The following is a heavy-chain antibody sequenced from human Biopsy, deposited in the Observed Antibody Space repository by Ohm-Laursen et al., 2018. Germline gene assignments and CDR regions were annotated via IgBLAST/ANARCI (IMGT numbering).Heavy chain of an antibody. Sequence: SLRLSCAAFGFPFHTYAMNWVRQAPGKGLEWVAHIDVSDYNTYYADSVRGRSTISRDNSKQMVHLEINSLTADDTAVYYCVKQWGGYNFDSWGQGTLVTVSS. CDR2: IDVSDYNT. CDR3: VKQWGGYNFDS. J-gene: IGHJ5*01. D-gene: IGHD1-14*01. V-gene: IGHV3-23*01. CDR1: GFPFHTYA.